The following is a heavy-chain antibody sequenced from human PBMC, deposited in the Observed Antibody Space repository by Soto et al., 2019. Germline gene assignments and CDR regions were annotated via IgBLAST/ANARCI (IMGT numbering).Heavy chain of an antibody. D-gene: IGHD6-13*01. CDR1: GFTLRNYA. CDR3: VKCGEQQLVRYSFDS. Sequence: HPGGSLRLSCSASGFTLRNYAIHWVRQAPGKGLEYVSGININGDNTYYVDSVKGRFTVSRDNSKNSLYLQMSSLRAEDTAVYYCVKCGEQQLVRYSFDSWGQGTLVTVSS. CDR2: ININGDNT. V-gene: IGHV3-64D*08. J-gene: IGHJ4*02.